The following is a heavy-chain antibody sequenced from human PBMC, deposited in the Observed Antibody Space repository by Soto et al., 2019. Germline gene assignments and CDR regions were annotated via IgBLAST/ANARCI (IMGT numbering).Heavy chain of an antibody. CDR3: ARADIVVVPAGTEYYGMDV. Sequence: SQTLSLTCAISGDSVSSNSAAWNWIRQSPSRGLEWLGRTYYRSKWYNDYAVSVKSRITINPDTSKNQFSLQLNSVTPEDTAVYYCARADIVVVPAGTEYYGMDVWGQGTTVTVSS. CDR2: TYYRSKWYN. V-gene: IGHV6-1*01. D-gene: IGHD2-2*01. J-gene: IGHJ6*02. CDR1: GDSVSSNSAA.